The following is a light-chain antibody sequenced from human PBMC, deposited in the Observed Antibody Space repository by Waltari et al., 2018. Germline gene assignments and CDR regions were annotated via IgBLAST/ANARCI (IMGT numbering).Light chain of an antibody. CDR1: QGISRY. J-gene: IGKJ3*01. Sequence: DIQMTQSPSYLSASVGDRVTIPCRASQGISRYLNWYQQKPGKVPNLLIYAASSLQSGVPSRFRGSVSGTVFTLTISSLQPEDLATYYCQQSYSTPRFTFGPGTKVGIK. CDR2: AAS. V-gene: IGKV1-39*01. CDR3: QQSYSTPRFT.